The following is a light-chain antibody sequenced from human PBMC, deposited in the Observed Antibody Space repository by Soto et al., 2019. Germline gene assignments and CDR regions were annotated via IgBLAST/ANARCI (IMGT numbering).Light chain of an antibody. Sequence: DIQMTHSPSSLSASVVDRITITCLASQSISRYLNWYQHKPGKAPELLIYAASSLQSGVPSRFSGSASGTDFTLTIGSLQPEDFATYYCQQSYFTPITFGQGTRLEIK. V-gene: IGKV1-39*01. J-gene: IGKJ5*01. CDR3: QQSYFTPIT. CDR2: AAS. CDR1: QSISRY.